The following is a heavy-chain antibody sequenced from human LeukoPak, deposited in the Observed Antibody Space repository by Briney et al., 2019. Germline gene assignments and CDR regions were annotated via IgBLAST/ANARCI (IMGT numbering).Heavy chain of an antibody. J-gene: IGHJ3*02. CDR3: ARDSEQQLEKTHAFDI. V-gene: IGHV4-39*07. D-gene: IGHD6-13*01. CDR2: IYYSGST. CDR1: CGSISSSSYY. Sequence: SETLSLTCTVSCGSISSSSYYWGWIRQPPGKGLEWSGSIYYSGSTYYNPSLQSRVTISVDTSKNQFSLKLSSVTAADTAVYYCARDSEQQLEKTHAFDIWGQGTMVTVSS.